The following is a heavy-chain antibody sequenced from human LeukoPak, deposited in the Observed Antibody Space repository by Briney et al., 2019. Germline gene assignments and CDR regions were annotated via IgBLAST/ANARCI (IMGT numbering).Heavy chain of an antibody. CDR1: GFTVSSNY. J-gene: IGHJ5*02. CDR2: IYSGGST. D-gene: IGHD2-15*01. Sequence: GGSLRLSCAASGFTVSSNYMSWVRQAPGKGLEWVSVIYSGGSTYYADSVKGRFTISRDTSKNTLYLQMNSLRAEDTAVYYCAREIVGYCSGGTSCYWFDPWGQGTLVTVSS. V-gene: IGHV3-53*01. CDR3: AREIVGYCSGGTSCYWFDP.